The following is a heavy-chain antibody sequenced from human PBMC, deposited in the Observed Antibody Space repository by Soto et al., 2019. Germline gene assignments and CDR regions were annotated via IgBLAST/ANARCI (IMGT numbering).Heavy chain of an antibody. Sequence: XETLSLAFTVSGGSVSSGRFYWSGIRQPPGKGLEWIGCIYNSGSTNYNPSLKTQVTISVDTSKNQFSLKLSSVTAADTAVYYCARDLLSQQPIGRGYTYVGQGWFDPCGPGTLVTVSS. CDR1: GGSVSSGRFY. V-gene: IGHV4-61*01. D-gene: IGHD5-18*01. CDR3: ARDLLSQQPIGRGYTYVGQGWFDP. J-gene: IGHJ5*02. CDR2: IYNSGST.